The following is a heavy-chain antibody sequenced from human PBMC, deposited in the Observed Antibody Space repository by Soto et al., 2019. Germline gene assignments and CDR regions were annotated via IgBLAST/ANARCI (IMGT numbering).Heavy chain of an antibody. J-gene: IGHJ3*02. CDR3: ARDRGMTTVTPDAFDI. CDR1: GGSISSGGYY. D-gene: IGHD4-17*01. CDR2: IYYSGST. V-gene: IGHV4-31*03. Sequence: SETLSLTCTVSGGSISSGGYYWSWIRQHPGKGLEWIGYIYYSGSTYYNPSLKSRVTISVDTSKNQFSLKLSSVTAADTAVYYCARDRGMTTVTPDAFDIWGQGTMVTVSS.